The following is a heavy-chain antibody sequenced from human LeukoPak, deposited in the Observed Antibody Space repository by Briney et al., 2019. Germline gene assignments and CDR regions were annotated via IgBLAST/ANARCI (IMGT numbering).Heavy chain of an antibody. CDR1: GGSISSYY. CDR2: IYTSGST. D-gene: IGHD4-17*01. J-gene: IGHJ4*02. V-gene: IGHV4-4*07. Sequence: SETLSLTCTVSGGSISSYYWSWIRQPAGKGLEWIGRIYTSGSTNYNPSLRSRVTISVDTSKNQFSLKLSSVTAADTAVYYCARGGDYGDSYYFDYWGQGTLVTVSS. CDR3: ARGGDYGDSYYFDY.